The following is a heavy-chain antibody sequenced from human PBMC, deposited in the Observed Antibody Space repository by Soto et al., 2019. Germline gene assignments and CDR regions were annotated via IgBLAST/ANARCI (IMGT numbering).Heavy chain of an antibody. V-gene: IGHV5-51*01. Sequence: PGESLKISCKGSGYSFTSYWIGWVRQMPGKGLEWMGIIYPGDSDTRYSPSFQGQVTISADKSISTAYLQWSSLKASDTAMYYCATLYMVRGENYFYGMDVWGQGTTVTVSS. CDR3: ATLYMVRGENYFYGMDV. CDR2: IYPGDSDT. CDR1: GYSFTSYW. J-gene: IGHJ6*02. D-gene: IGHD3-10*01.